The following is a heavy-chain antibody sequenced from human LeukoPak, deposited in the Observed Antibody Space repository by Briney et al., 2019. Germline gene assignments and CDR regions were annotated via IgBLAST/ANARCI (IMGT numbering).Heavy chain of an antibody. J-gene: IGHJ6*04. CDR3: AKDSATIFGVVNGMDV. CDR2: ISRDGGST. Sequence: QPGGSLRLSCAASGFTFGDYAMHWVRQAPGKGLEWVSLISRDGGSTYYADSVKGRFTISRDNSKNSLYLQMHNLRAEDTALYYCAKDSATIFGVVNGMDVWGKGTTVTVSS. CDR1: GFTFGDYA. D-gene: IGHD3-3*01. V-gene: IGHV3-43D*03.